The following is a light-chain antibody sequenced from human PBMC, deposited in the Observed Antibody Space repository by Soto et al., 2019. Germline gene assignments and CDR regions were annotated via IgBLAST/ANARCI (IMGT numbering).Light chain of an antibody. J-gene: IGLJ2*01. CDR3: SSYAGSNEL. V-gene: IGLV2-8*01. CDR1: SSDVGGYNY. CDR2: EVS. Sequence: QAVVTQPPSASGSPGQSVTISCTGTSSDVGGYNYVSWYQQHPGKAPKLMIYEVSKRPSGVPDRFSGSKSGNTASLTVSGLQAEDEADYYCSSYAGSNELFGGGTKVTVL.